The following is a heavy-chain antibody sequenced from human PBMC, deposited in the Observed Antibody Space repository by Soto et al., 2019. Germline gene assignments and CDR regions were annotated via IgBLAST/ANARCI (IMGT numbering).Heavy chain of an antibody. CDR2: INSDGRST. Sequence: GGSLRLSCAASGFNFRNYGVHWVRQAPGKGLVWVSRINSDGRSTRYADSVKGRFTISRDNAGNTLFLQMNSLRAGDTAVYYCARVGVDTTVVDGGYYYYPLDVWGQGTTVTVSS. J-gene: IGHJ6*02. V-gene: IGHV3-74*01. CDR1: GFNFRNYG. CDR3: ARVGVDTTVVDGGYYYYPLDV. D-gene: IGHD5-18*01.